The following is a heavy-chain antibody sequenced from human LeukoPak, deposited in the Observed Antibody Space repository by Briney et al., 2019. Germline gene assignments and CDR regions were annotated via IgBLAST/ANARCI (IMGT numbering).Heavy chain of an antibody. D-gene: IGHD5-24*01. J-gene: IGHJ3*02. CDR2: IYYSGST. CDR1: GYSISSGYY. CDR3: AVARVFNYAFDI. V-gene: IGHV4-61*01. Sequence: SETLSLTCTVSGYSISSGYYWGWIRQPPGKGLEWIGYIYYSGSTNYNPSLKSRVTISVDTSKNQFSLKLSSVTAADTAVYYCAVARVFNYAFDIWGQGTMVTVSS.